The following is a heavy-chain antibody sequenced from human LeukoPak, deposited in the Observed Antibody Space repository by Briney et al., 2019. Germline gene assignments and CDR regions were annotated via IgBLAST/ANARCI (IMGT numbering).Heavy chain of an antibody. V-gene: IGHV1-2*02. J-gene: IGHJ4*02. CDR1: GYTFTGYY. CDR3: ARGGHIRSTLHDLDY. D-gene: IGHD2-21*01. CDR2: INPNSGGT. Sequence: GASVKVSCKASGYTFTGYYMHWVRQAPGQGLEWMGWINPNSGGTNYAQKFQGGVTMTRNTSISTAYMELSSLRSEDTAVYYCARGGHIRSTLHDLDYWGQGTLVTVSS.